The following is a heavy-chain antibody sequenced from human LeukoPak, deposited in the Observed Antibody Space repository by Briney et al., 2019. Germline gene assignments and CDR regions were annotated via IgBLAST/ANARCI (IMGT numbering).Heavy chain of an antibody. CDR3: ARADYDSSGYYGNWFDP. Sequence: SETLSLTCTVSGYSISSGYYWGWIRPPPGKGLEWIGSIYHSGSTYYNPSLKSRVTISVDTSKNQFSLKLSSVTAADTAVYYCARADYDSSGYYGNWFDPWGQGTLVTVSS. CDR2: IYHSGST. D-gene: IGHD3-22*01. CDR1: GYSISSGYY. J-gene: IGHJ5*02. V-gene: IGHV4-38-2*02.